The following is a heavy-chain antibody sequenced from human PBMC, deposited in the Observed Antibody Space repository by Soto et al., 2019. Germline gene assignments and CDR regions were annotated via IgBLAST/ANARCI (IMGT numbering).Heavy chain of an antibody. CDR3: ARAQSIAARIGDYYYGMDV. J-gene: IGHJ6*02. V-gene: IGHV1-69*01. CDR2: IIPIFGTA. D-gene: IGHD6-6*01. CDR1: GGTFSSYA. Sequence: QVQLVQSGAEVKKPGSSVKVSCKASGGTFSSYAISWVRQAPGQGLEWMGGIIPIFGTANYAQKFQGRVTITADESTSTAYMELSSLRSEDTAVYYCARAQSIAARIGDYYYGMDVWGQGTTVTVSS.